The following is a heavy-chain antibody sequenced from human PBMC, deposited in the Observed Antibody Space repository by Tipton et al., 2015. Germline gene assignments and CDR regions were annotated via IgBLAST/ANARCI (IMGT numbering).Heavy chain of an antibody. D-gene: IGHD6-13*01. Sequence: SLRLSCAASGFTFSSYAMSWVRQAPGKGLEWVSAISGSGGGTYYADSVKGRFTISRDNSKNTLYLQMNSLRVGDTAVYYCARGGLAAIGTPLDSWGQGTLVTVSS. V-gene: IGHV3-23*01. CDR1: GFTFSSYA. J-gene: IGHJ4*02. CDR3: ARGGLAAIGTPLDS. CDR2: ISGSGGGT.